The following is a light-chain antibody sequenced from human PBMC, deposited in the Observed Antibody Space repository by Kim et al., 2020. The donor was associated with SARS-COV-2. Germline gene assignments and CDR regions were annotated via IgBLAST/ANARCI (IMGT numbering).Light chain of an antibody. J-gene: IGKJ4*01. Sequence: VSPVDRATLSCRASQSVSTNLAWYQHKPGQPPRLLIYDASTRATGIPVRFSGSGSGTEFTLTISSLQSEDFAIYYCQQYNDWPLPFGGGTKVEI. CDR1: QSVSTN. CDR2: DAS. CDR3: QQYNDWPLP. V-gene: IGKV3-15*01.